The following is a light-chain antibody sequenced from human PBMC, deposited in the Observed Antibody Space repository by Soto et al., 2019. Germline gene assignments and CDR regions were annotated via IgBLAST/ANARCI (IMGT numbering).Light chain of an antibody. CDR1: SGHSTYA. CDR2: LNSDGSH. CDR3: QTWGTGLYVV. Sequence: QSVLTQSPSASASLGASVKLTCTLSSGHSTYAIAWHQQQPEKGPRYLMTLNSDGSHSKGYGITDRFSASSSGAERYLAISSLQSEDEADYYCQTWGTGLYVVFGGGTKLAVL. V-gene: IGLV4-69*01. J-gene: IGLJ2*01.